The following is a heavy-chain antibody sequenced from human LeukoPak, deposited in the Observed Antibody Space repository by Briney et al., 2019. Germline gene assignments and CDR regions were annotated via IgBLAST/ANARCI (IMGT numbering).Heavy chain of an antibody. Sequence: GGSLRLSCAASGFTFSSYSMNWVRQAPGKELEWVSSISSSSSYIYYADSVKGRFTISRDNAKNSLYLQMNSLRAEDTAVYYCASPFRQRIAVAATGYWGQGTLVTVSS. D-gene: IGHD6-19*01. CDR2: ISSSSSYI. CDR1: GFTFSSYS. J-gene: IGHJ4*02. CDR3: ASPFRQRIAVAATGY. V-gene: IGHV3-21*01.